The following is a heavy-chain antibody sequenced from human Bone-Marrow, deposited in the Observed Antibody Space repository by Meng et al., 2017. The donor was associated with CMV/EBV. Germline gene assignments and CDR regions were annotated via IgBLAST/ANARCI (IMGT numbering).Heavy chain of an antibody. D-gene: IGHD1-26*01. CDR2: LWYDGSNK. CDR3: AKEHRDGGSYLNDFDD. V-gene: IGHV3-33*06. Sequence: GESLKIPCAAPGITFSSYGKHWVRQAPGKGLEWEAVLWYDGSNKYYADSVKGRFNNSRDNSKNTLYPQMNSLRAEDTAVYYRAKEHRDGGSYLNDFDDWGQGTLVTVSS. J-gene: IGHJ4*02. CDR1: GITFSSYG.